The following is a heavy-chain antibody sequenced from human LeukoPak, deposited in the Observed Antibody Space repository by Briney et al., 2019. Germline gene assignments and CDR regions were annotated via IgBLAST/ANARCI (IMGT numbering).Heavy chain of an antibody. V-gene: IGHV3-21*01. D-gene: IGHD2-21*02. CDR3: ARETYCGGDCYVQYDFDY. CDR2: ISSSSRYI. J-gene: IGHJ4*02. Sequence: PGGSLRLSCAACGFTFSGYSMNWVRQAPGEGLEWFSSISSSSRYIYYADSVKGRFTISRDNAKNSLYLQMNSLRGEDTAVYYCARETYCGGDCYVQYDFDYWGQGTLVTVSS. CDR1: GFTFSGYS.